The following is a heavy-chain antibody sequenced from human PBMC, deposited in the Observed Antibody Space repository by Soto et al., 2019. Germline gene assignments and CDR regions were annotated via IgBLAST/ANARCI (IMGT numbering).Heavy chain of an antibody. CDR3: ARDPSPYTSGWYGIDF. D-gene: IGHD6-19*01. Sequence: GGSLRLSCAASGFMFSAYAMPWVRQAPGKGLEWVAAISYDGTNKYCADSIKGRFTISRDNSANTLFLQVNSLRREDTAMYYCARDPSPYTSGWYGIDFWGQGTLVTVSS. CDR2: ISYDGTNK. V-gene: IGHV3-30*04. CDR1: GFMFSAYA. J-gene: IGHJ4*01.